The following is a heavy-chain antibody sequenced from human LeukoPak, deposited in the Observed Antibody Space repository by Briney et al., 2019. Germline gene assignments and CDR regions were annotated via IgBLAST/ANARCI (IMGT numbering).Heavy chain of an antibody. Sequence: GGSLRLSCAASGFIFSDHYMDWIRQAPGKGLEWVGRIRGKGNSHTTEYAASVKGRFTISRDDSKNSLYLQMNSLTTEDTAVYYCARGAKGLDYWGQGTLVTVSS. CDR2: IRGKGNSHTT. D-gene: IGHD1-26*01. CDR1: GFIFSDHY. J-gene: IGHJ4*02. CDR3: ARGAKGLDY. V-gene: IGHV3-72*01.